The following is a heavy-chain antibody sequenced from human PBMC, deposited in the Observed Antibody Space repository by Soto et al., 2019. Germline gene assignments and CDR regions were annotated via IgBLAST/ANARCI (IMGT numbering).Heavy chain of an antibody. CDR2: IYYSGST. CDR1: GGSISSSSYY. CDR3: ARRSYSNSYAHDYYYGMDV. D-gene: IGHD4-4*01. J-gene: IGHJ6*02. Sequence: SETLSLTCTVSGGSISSSSYYWGWIRQPPGKGLEWIGSIYYSGSTYYTPSLKSRVTISVDTSKNQFSLKLSSVTAADTAVYYCARRSYSNSYAHDYYYGMDVWGQGTTVTVSS. V-gene: IGHV4-39*01.